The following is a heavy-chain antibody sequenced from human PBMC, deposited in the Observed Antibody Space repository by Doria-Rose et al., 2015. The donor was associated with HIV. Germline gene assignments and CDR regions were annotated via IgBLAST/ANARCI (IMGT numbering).Heavy chain of an antibody. D-gene: IGHD6-13*01. V-gene: IGHV2-26*01. Sequence: QVTLKESGPVLVKPTETLTLTCTVSGVSLSSPGMGVSWIRQPPGKALEWLANIFSDDERSYKTSLKSRLTISRSTSKCQLVLTMTDMDAVDTATYYCARIKSSRWYHKYYVDFWGQGALVIVS. CDR2: IFSDDER. CDR1: GVSLSSPGMG. CDR3: ARIKSSRWYHKYYVDF. J-gene: IGHJ4*02.